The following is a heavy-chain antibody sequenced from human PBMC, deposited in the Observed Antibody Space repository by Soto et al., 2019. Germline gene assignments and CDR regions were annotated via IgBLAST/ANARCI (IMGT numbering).Heavy chain of an antibody. CDR2: ISSSSSYL. D-gene: IGHD1-1*01. J-gene: IGHJ6*02. CDR3: ARDEVGNDYYYYGMDV. CDR1: GFTFSGYS. V-gene: IGHV3-21*01. Sequence: GGSLRLSCAASGFTFSGYSMNWVRQAPGKGLEWVSSISSSSSYLYYADSVKGRFTISRDNAKNSLYLQMNSLRAEDTAVYYCARDEVGNDYYYYGMDVWGQGTTVTVSS.